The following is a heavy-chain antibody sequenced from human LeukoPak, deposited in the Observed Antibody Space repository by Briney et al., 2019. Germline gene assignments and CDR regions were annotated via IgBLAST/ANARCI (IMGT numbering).Heavy chain of an antibody. J-gene: IGHJ3*02. CDR2: ISGSGGST. CDR1: GFTFSSYA. CDR3: AKGEYCSGGIYRQTDAFDI. D-gene: IGHD2-15*01. V-gene: IGHV3-23*01. Sequence: RPGGSLRLSCAASGFTFSSYAMSWVRQTAGKGLVWVSAISGSGGSTYYADSVKGRFTISRDNSKNTLYLQMNSLRAEDTAVYYCAKGEYCSGGIYRQTDAFDIWGQGTMVTVSS.